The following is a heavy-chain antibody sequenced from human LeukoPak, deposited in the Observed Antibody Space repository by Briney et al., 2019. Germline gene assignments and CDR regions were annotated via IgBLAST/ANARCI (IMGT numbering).Heavy chain of an antibody. CDR1: GFGFSTYW. D-gene: IGHD6-13*01. Sequence: QPGGSLRLSCEVSGFGFSTYWMHWVRQAPGKGLVWVSRMNGEGSSTMYADSVKGRFTISRDNAKNTLYLQMSGLRVEDTAVYFRARAPTAATFFDYWGQGTLLTVSS. CDR3: ARAPTAATFFDY. J-gene: IGHJ4*02. CDR2: MNGEGSST. V-gene: IGHV3-74*03.